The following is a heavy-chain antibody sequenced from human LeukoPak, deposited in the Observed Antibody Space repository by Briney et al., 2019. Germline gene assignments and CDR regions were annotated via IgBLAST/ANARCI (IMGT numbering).Heavy chain of an antibody. D-gene: IGHD5-24*01. Sequence: SETLSLTCAVYGGSLSGYYWSWIRQPPGKGLEWIGEINHSGSTNYNPSLKSRVTISVDTSKNQFSLKLSSVTAADTAVYYCARGWLQPYYYYMDVWGKGTTVTVSS. CDR3: ARGWLQPYYYYMDV. CDR1: GGSLSGYY. V-gene: IGHV4-34*01. CDR2: INHSGST. J-gene: IGHJ6*03.